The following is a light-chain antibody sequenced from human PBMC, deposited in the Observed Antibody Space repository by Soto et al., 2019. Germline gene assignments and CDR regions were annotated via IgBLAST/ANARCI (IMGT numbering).Light chain of an antibody. CDR3: CSYAGSYVYV. J-gene: IGLJ1*01. Sequence: QSALTQPRSVSGSPGQSVTISCTGTGSGLGHYNSVSWYQYHPGKAPKLIIFDVSERPAGVPDRFSGSKSANTASLTSSVLQVDDEADYYCCSYAGSYVYVFGTGTKLTVL. V-gene: IGLV2-11*01. CDR1: GSGLGHYNS. CDR2: DVS.